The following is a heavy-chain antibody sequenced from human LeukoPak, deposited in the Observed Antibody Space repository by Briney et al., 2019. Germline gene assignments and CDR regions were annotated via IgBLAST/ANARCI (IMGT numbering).Heavy chain of an antibody. CDR2: LDPEDDET. J-gene: IGHJ5*02. CDR1: GYSHAELS. D-gene: IGHD1-26*01. V-gene: IGHV1-24*01. CDR3: TNGGGSYSWFDP. Sequence: ASVTVSFTVSGYSHAELSMHWVRQAPGKGLERMGGLDPEDDETIYAQKFQGRVTMTEDTSTETAYMELTSLTSEDTAVYYCTNGGGSYSWFDPWGQGTLVTVSS.